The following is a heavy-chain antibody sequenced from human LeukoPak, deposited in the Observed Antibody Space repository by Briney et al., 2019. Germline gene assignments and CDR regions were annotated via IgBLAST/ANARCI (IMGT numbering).Heavy chain of an antibody. CDR1: GGSFSGYY. J-gene: IGHJ5*01. V-gene: IGHV4-34*01. CDR3: ARWLLWYSSSSGNWFDA. CDR2: INHSGST. D-gene: IGHD6-13*01. Sequence: SETLSLTCAVYGGSFSGYYWSWIRQPPGKGLEWIGEINHSGSTNYNPSLKSRVTISVDTSKNQFSLKLSSVTAADTAVYYCARWLLWYSSSSGNWFDAWGQRTLVTVS.